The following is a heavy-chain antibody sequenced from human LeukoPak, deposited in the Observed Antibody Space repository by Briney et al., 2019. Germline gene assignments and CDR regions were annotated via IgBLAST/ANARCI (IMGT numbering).Heavy chain of an antibody. Sequence: SETLSLTCTVSGGSISRGDYYWSWIRQPPGKGLEWIGYIYYSGSTYYNPSLKSRVTISVDTSKNQFSLKLSSVTAADTAVYYCARGRIAAARYYFDYWGQGTLVTVSS. D-gene: IGHD6-13*01. V-gene: IGHV4-30-4*08. CDR1: GGSISRGDYY. CDR3: ARGRIAAARYYFDY. J-gene: IGHJ4*02. CDR2: IYYSGST.